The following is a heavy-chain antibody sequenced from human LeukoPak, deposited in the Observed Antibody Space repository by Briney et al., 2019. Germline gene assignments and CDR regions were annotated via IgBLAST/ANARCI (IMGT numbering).Heavy chain of an antibody. CDR3: ARGGGEFDY. CDR1: GGSFSGHY. CDR2: INHSGST. V-gene: IGHV4-34*01. J-gene: IGHJ4*02. Sequence: SETLSLTCAVYGGSFSGHYWSWIRQPPGKGLEWIGEINHSGSTNYNPSLKGRVTISVDTSKNQFSPKLSSVTAADTAVYYCARGGGEFDYWGQGTLVTVSS. D-gene: IGHD4-23*01.